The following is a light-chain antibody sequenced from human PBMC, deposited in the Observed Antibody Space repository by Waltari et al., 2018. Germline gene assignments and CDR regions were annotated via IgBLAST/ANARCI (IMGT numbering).Light chain of an antibody. V-gene: IGLV2-14*03. J-gene: IGLJ3*02. CDR1: SSDVGGYNY. CDR2: DVS. Sequence: QSALTQPASVSGSPGQSITISCTGTSSDVGGYNYVSWYQQRPGKAPKVMIYDVSYRPSGVSIRFSDSKSGNTASLTISGLQAEDEADYYCASYTSSSTWVFGGGTKLTVL. CDR3: ASYTSSSTWV.